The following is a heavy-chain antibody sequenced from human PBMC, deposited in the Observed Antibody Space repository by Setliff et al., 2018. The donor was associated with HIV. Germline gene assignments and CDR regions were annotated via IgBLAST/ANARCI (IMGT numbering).Heavy chain of an antibody. Sequence: SETLSLTCSVSGGSINSDNYYWGWIRQAPGKGLEWIGSIYYSGTTYYNPSLRGRVTISVDRSRNQFSLTLNSVTAADTAPYYCASRGIVVVTMSMPDEFFVHWGHGTLVTVSS. CDR1: GGSINSDNYY. CDR2: IYYSGTT. V-gene: IGHV4-39*01. D-gene: IGHD2-21*02. CDR3: ASRGIVVVTMSMPDEFFVH. J-gene: IGHJ1*01.